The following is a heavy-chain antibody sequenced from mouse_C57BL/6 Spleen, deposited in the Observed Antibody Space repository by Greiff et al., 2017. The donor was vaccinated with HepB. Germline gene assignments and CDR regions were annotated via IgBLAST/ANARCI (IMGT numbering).Heavy chain of an antibody. V-gene: IGHV1-81*01. CDR2: IYPRSGNT. Sequence: VQLQQPGAELARPGASVKLSCKASGYTFTSYGISWVKQRTGQGLEWIGEIYPRSGNTYYNEKFKGKATLTADKSSSTAYMELRSLTSEDSAVYFCARSGGNYMFAYWGQGTLVTVSA. CDR1: GYTFTSYG. J-gene: IGHJ3*01. D-gene: IGHD2-1*01. CDR3: ARSGGNYMFAY.